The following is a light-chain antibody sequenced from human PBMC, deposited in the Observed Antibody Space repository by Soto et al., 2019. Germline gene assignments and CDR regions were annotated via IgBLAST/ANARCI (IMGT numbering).Light chain of an antibody. CDR1: QGITTS. J-gene: IGKJ3*01. CDR2: AAS. V-gene: IGKV1-9*01. Sequence: IQLTQSPFSQSSSVGDRVTITCRASQGITTSLAWYQQKPGKAPRLLIYAASTLQSGVPSRFSGSGSGTDFSLTITSLQPEDFATYYCQQLSSYPRTFGPGTKVDIK. CDR3: QQLSSYPRT.